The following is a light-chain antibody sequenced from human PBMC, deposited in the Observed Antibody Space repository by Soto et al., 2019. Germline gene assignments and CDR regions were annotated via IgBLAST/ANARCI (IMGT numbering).Light chain of an antibody. V-gene: IGKV3-20*01. CDR1: QSVSSIY. CDR2: GAS. Sequence: EIVLTQSPGTLSLSPGERATLSCRASQSVSSIYLAWYQQKPGQAPRLLIYGASSRATGIPDRFSGSGTGTDFTLTISRLEPEDFSVYYCQQYGSSPMYTFGQRTKLEIK. J-gene: IGKJ2*01. CDR3: QQYGSSPMYT.